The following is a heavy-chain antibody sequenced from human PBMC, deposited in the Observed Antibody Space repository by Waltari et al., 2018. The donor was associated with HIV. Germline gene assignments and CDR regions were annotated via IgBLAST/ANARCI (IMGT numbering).Heavy chain of an antibody. Sequence: AASGFTFSSYSMNWVRQAPGKGLEWVSSISSSSSYIYYADSVKGRFTISRDNAKNSLYLQMNRLRAEDTAVYYCARDKWYSGYDYGNFDYWGQGTLVTVSS. CDR1: GFTFSSYS. CDR2: ISSSSSYI. V-gene: IGHV3-21*01. CDR3: ARDKWYSGYDYGNFDY. J-gene: IGHJ4*02. D-gene: IGHD5-12*01.